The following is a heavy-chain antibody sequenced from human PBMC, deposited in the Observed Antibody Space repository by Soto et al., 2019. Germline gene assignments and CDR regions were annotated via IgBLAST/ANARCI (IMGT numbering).Heavy chain of an antibody. CDR1: GGSISSVDYY. Sequence: SEPLSLTCTVSGGSISSVDYYWSWIRQPPGKGLEWIGYIYYSGSTYYNPSLKRRVTISVDTSKNQFSVKLSSVTAGDTAVYYCAIASVTTVRGVMILLDPWGQGTLVTVYS. V-gene: IGHV4-30-4*01. CDR2: IYYSGST. D-gene: IGHD3-10*01. CDR3: AIASVTTVRGVMILLDP. J-gene: IGHJ5*02.